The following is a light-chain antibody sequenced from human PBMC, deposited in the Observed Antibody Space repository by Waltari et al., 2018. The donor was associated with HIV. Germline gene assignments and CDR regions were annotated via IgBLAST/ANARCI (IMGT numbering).Light chain of an antibody. CDR3: QVWHSKSDHVV. CDR1: KIGTKS. J-gene: IGLJ2*01. V-gene: IGLV3-21*02. CDR2: DDS. Sequence: SYVLTQAPSVSVAPGQTASISWGGDKIGTKSVHWYQQKPGQAPLLVVYDDSDRPSGIPERFSGFNSGNTATLTISRVEAGDEADYYCQVWHSKSDHVVFGGGTKVTVL.